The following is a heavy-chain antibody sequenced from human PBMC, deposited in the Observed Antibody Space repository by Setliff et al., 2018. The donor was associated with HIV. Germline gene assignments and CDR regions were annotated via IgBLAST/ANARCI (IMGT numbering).Heavy chain of an antibody. V-gene: IGHV1-18*01. CDR1: GYTFSNYG. D-gene: IGHD3-10*01. CDR2: ISAYNDNT. CDR3: AREGKFRYYYYMDV. J-gene: IGHJ6*03. Sequence: ASVKVSCKASGYTFSNYGISWVRQAPGQGLEWMGWISAYNDNTHYAQKLQGRVTMTTDTSTNTAYMELRSLRSDDTAVYYCAREGKFRYYYYMDVWGKGTTVTVS.